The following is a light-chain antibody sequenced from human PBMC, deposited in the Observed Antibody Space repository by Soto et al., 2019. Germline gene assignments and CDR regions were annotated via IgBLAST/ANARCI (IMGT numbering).Light chain of an antibody. V-gene: IGLV2-11*01. CDR2: DVS. CDR3: CSYAVNHGV. J-gene: IGLJ3*02. Sequence: QSALTQPRSVSGSPGQSVTISCTGTSSDVRGYNYVSWYQQHPGKAPKLMIFDVSKRPSGVPDSFSGSKSGNKASLTISGRQPENEANYYCCSYAVNHGVFGGGTKLTVL. CDR1: SSDVRGYNY.